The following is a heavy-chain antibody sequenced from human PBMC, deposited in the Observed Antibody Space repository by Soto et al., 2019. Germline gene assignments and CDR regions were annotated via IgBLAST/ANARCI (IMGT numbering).Heavy chain of an antibody. J-gene: IGHJ5*02. CDR2: IIPIFGTA. Sequence: ASVKVSCKASGGTFSSYAISWVRQAPGQGLEWMGGIIPIFGTANYAQKFQGRVTITADESTSTAYMELSSLRSEDTAVYYCARSRIVGEPNWFDPWGQGTLVTVSS. D-gene: IGHD1-26*01. CDR1: GGTFSSYA. CDR3: ARSRIVGEPNWFDP. V-gene: IGHV1-69*13.